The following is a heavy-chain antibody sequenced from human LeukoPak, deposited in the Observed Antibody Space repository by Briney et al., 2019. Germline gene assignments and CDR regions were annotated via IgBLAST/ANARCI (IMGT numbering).Heavy chain of an antibody. CDR3: ARSVTMVRGVTSWNWFDP. CDR2: ISSNGGST. J-gene: IGHJ5*02. Sequence: PGESLRLSCAASGFTFSSYWMHWVRQAPGKGLEYVSAISSNGGSTYYANSVKGRFTISRDNSKNTLYLQMGSLRAEDMAVYYCARSVTMVRGVTSWNWFDPWGQGTLVTVSS. D-gene: IGHD3-10*01. CDR1: GFTFSSYW. V-gene: IGHV3-64*01.